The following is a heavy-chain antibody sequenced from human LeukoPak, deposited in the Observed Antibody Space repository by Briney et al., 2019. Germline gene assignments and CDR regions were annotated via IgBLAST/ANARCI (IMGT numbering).Heavy chain of an antibody. D-gene: IGHD4-11*01. V-gene: IGHV3-30*02. Sequence: GGSLRLSCAASGFTFSSYGMHWVRQAPGKGLEWVAFIRYDGGNKYYADSVKGRFTISRDNSKNTLYLQMNSLRAEDTAVYYCARDGPSPYSNFDYWGQGTLVTVSS. CDR3: ARDGPSPYSNFDY. CDR2: IRYDGGNK. J-gene: IGHJ4*02. CDR1: GFTFSSYG.